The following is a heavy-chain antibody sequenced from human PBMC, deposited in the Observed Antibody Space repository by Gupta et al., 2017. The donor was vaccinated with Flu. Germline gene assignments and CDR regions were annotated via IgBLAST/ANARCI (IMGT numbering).Heavy chain of an antibody. J-gene: IGHJ3*02. CDR1: GYSISSGSY. CDR3: ARVSLCLEQLVDAFDI. CDR2: IYHSGST. D-gene: IGHD6-6*01. Sequence: GPGLVKPSETLSLTCAVSGYSISSGSYWGWIRQPPGKGLEWIGSIYHSGSTYFNPSLKSRVTISVDTSKNQFSLKLNSVTAADTAVYYCARVSLCLEQLVDAFDIGGQGTMVIVSS. V-gene: IGHV4-38-2*01.